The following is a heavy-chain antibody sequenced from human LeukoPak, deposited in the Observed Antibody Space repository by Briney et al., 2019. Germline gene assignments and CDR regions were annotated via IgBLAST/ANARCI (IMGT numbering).Heavy chain of an antibody. CDR2: ISISANT. Sequence: GGSLRLSCAASGFTFSRYAMNWVRQAPGKGLEWVSTISISANTHYADSVKGRFTISRDNSKNSLYLQMNSLRAEDTAVYYCARSRTTVTKDALDYWGQGTLVTVSS. CDR3: ARSRTTVTKDALDY. D-gene: IGHD4-17*01. V-gene: IGHV3-23*01. J-gene: IGHJ4*02. CDR1: GFTFSRYA.